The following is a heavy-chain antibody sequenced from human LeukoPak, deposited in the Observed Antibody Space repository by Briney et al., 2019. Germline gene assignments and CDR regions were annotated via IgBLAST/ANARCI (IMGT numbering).Heavy chain of an antibody. D-gene: IGHD3-9*01. V-gene: IGHV4-59*01. CDR1: GGXISSYY. J-gene: IGHJ4*02. Sequence: SETLSLTCTVSGGXISSYYWSWVRQPPGKGLEWIGYISYSGRTNYNPSLKSRVTISVDTSKNQFSLKLSSVTAADTAVYYCARKVYFDWSPGGYYFDYWGQGNLVTVSS. CDR2: ISYSGRT. CDR3: ARKVYFDWSPGGYYFDY.